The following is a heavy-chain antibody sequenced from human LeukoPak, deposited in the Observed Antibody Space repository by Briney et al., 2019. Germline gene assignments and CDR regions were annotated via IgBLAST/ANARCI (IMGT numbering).Heavy chain of an antibody. V-gene: IGHV4-59*01. CDR2: IYYSGST. CDR1: GGSISSYY. Sequence: PSETLSLTCTVSGGSISSYYWSWIRQPPGKGLEWIGYIYYSGSTNYNPSLKSRVTISVDTSKNQFSLKVSSVTAADTAVYYCARGGSSWAEYFQHWGQGTLVTVSS. D-gene: IGHD6-13*01. J-gene: IGHJ1*01. CDR3: ARGGSSWAEYFQH.